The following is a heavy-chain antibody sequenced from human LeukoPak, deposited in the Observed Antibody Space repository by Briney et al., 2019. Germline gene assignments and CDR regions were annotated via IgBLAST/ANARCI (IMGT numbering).Heavy chain of an antibody. CDR1: GFTVSSNY. D-gene: IGHD3-22*01. CDR2: IYGADST. J-gene: IGHJ4*02. V-gene: IGHV3-66*01. Sequence: PGGCLRLSCAASGFTVSSNYMSWVRQAPGKGLEWVSVIYGADSTYYADSVKGRFTSSRDNSKNTLYLQMNSLRAEDTAVYYCATPRSGYYYYFDYWGQGTLVSVSS. CDR3: ATPRSGYYYYFDY.